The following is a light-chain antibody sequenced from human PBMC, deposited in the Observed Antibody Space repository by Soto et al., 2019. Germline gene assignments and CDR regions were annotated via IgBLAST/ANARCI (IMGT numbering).Light chain of an antibody. J-gene: IGLJ3*02. CDR2: GNS. V-gene: IGLV1-40*01. Sequence: QSVLTQPPSVSGAPGQRVTISCTGSSSNIGAGCDVHWYQQLPGTAPKLLIYGNSNRPSGVPDRFSGSKSGTSAPLAITGLQAEDEADYYCQSYDSSLSALFGGGTKLTVL. CDR3: QSYDSSLSAL. CDR1: SSNIGAGCD.